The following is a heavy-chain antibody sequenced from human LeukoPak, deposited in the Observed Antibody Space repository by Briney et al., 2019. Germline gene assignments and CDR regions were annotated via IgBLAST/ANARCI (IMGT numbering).Heavy chain of an antibody. J-gene: IGHJ4*02. D-gene: IGHD1-14*01. CDR1: GFTFNTYS. CDR3: AKRRASGIGSLYYFDF. Sequence: PGGSLRLSCAASGFTFNTYSMSWVRQAPVKGLEWVSAISTSGDSTYYADSVKGRFIISRDNSKNTLYLQMHSLRAEDTAVYFCAKRRASGIGSLYYFDFWGQGTLVTVSS. V-gene: IGHV3-23*01. CDR2: ISTSGDST.